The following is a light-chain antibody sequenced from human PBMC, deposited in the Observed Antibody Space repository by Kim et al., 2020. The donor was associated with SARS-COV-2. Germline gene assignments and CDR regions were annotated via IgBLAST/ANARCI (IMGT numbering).Light chain of an antibody. CDR3: QQTDSFPQT. J-gene: IGKJ1*01. V-gene: IGKV1-12*01. CDR2: SAS. CDR1: QGISNW. Sequence: ASVGDRVTITCRASQGISNWLAWYQQKPGKAPNLLIYSASTLQSGVPSRFSGSGSGTYFTLTISSLQPEDFATYYCQQTDSFPQTFGQGTKVDIK.